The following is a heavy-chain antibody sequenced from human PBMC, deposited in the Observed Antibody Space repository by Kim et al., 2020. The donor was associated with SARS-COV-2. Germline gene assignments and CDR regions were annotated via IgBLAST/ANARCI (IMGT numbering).Heavy chain of an antibody. J-gene: IGHJ4*02. D-gene: IGHD3-9*01. CDR2: IYYSGST. Sequence: SETLSLTCTVSGGSISSYYWSWIRQPPGKGLEWIGYIYYSGSTNYNPSLKSRVTISVDTSKNQFSLKLSSVTAADTAVYYCARSAISYFDWFSWGQGTLVTVSS. CDR1: GGSISSYY. V-gene: IGHV4-59*13. CDR3: ARSAISYFDWFS.